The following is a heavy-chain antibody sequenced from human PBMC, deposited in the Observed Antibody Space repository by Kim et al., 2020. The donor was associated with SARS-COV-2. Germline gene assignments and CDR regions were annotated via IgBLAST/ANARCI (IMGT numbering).Heavy chain of an antibody. CDR2: ISGSGGST. CDR1: GFTFSSYA. CDR3: AKGGYYDSSGYYDY. J-gene: IGHJ4*02. Sequence: GGSLRLSCAASGFTFSSYAMSWVRQAPGKGLEWVSAISGSGGSTYYADSVKGRFTISRDNSKNTLYLQMNSLRAEDTAVYYCAKGGYYDSSGYYDYWGQGTLVTVSS. D-gene: IGHD3-22*01. V-gene: IGHV3-23*01.